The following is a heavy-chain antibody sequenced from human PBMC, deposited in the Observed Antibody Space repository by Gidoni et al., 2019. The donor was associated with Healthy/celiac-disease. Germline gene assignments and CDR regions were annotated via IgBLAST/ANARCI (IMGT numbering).Heavy chain of an antibody. Sequence: QVQLVESGGGVVQPGRSLRLSCAASGFTFSSYGMHWVRQAPGKGLEWVAVIWYDGSNKYYADSVKGRFTISRDNSKNTLYLQMNSRRAEDTAVYYCARDRIRYSSGGLGYWGQGTLVTVSS. CDR2: IWYDGSNK. CDR3: ARDRIRYSSGGLGY. D-gene: IGHD2-15*01. CDR1: GFTFSSYG. J-gene: IGHJ4*02. V-gene: IGHV3-33*01.